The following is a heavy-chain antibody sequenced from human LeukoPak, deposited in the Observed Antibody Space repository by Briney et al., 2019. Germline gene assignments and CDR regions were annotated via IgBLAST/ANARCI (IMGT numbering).Heavy chain of an antibody. CDR1: GYTFTSYY. V-gene: IGHV1-46*01. J-gene: IGHJ4*02. D-gene: IGHD3-22*01. CDR3: ARVFSVVTDFDY. CDR2: INPSGGST. Sequence: ASVKVSCKASGYTFTSYYMHWVRQAPGQGLEWMGIINPSGGSTSYAQKFQGRVTMTRDMSTSTVYMELSSLRSEDTAVYYCARVFSVVTDFDYWGQGTLVTVSS.